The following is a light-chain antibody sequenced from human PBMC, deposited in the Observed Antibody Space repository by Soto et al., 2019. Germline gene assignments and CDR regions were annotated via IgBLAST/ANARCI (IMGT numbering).Light chain of an antibody. CDR1: SSDVGGYNY. Sequence: SALTQPASVSGYPGQSITISCTGTSSDVGGYNYVSWYQQHPGKAPKLMIYDVSNRPSGVSNRFSGSKSGNTASLTISGLQAEDEADYYCSSYTSSSTLGVFGTGTKVTVL. J-gene: IGLJ1*01. CDR2: DVS. CDR3: SSYTSSSTLGV. V-gene: IGLV2-14*01.